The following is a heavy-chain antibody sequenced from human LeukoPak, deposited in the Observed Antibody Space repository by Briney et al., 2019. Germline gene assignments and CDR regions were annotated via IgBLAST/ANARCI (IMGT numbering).Heavy chain of an antibody. CDR1: GFTFSSYW. J-gene: IGHJ6*03. V-gene: IGHV3-30*02. D-gene: IGHD1-26*01. CDR2: IRYDGSNK. CDR3: AKGRGWEASYYYYYMDV. Sequence: GGSLRLSCAVSGFTFSSYWMSWVRQAPGKGLEWVAFIRYDGSNKYYTDSVKGRFTISRDNSKNTLYLQMNSLRAEDTAVYYCAKGRGWEASYYYYYMDVWGKGTTVTISS.